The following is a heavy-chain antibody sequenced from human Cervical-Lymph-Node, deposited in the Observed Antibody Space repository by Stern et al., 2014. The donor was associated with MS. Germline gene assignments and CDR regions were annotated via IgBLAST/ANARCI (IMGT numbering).Heavy chain of an antibody. CDR3: ARAAALRSGAFDI. CDR1: GFTFSSYG. D-gene: IGHD5-12*01. CDR2: IWYDGSNK. V-gene: IGHV3-33*01. Sequence: VQLEESGGGVVQPGRSLRLSCAASGFTFSSYGMHWVRQAPGKGLEWVAVIWYDGSNKYYADSVKGRFTISRDNSKNTLYLQMNSLRAEDTAVYYCARAAALRSGAFDIWGQGTMVTVSS. J-gene: IGHJ3*02.